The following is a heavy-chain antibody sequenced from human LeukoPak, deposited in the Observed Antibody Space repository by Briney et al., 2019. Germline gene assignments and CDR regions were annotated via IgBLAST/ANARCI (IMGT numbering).Heavy chain of an antibody. CDR2: IYYSGST. Sequence: WVRQAPGKGLEWIGSIYYSGSTYYNPSLKSRVTISVDTSKNQFSLKLSSVTAADTAVYYCAGQRSSSDFDYWGQGTLVTVSS. D-gene: IGHD6-6*01. J-gene: IGHJ4*02. V-gene: IGHV4-39*01. CDR3: AGQRSSSDFDY.